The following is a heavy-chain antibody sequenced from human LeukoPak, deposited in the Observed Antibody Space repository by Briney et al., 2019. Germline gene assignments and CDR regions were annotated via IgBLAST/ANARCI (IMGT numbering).Heavy chain of an antibody. CDR2: MNPNSGNT. CDR1: GYTFTSYD. Sequence: GASVKVSCKASGYTFTSYDINWVRQATGQGLEWMGWMNPNSGNTGYAQKFQGRVTMTEDTSTDTAYMELSSLRSEDTAVYYCATERPETVTIFGVVILDYWGQGTLVTVSS. J-gene: IGHJ4*02. D-gene: IGHD3-3*01. CDR3: ATERPETVTIFGVVILDY. V-gene: IGHV1-8*01.